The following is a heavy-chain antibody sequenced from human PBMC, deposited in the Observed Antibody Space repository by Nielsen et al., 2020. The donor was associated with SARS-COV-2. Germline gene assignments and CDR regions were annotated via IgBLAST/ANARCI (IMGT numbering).Heavy chain of an antibody. D-gene: IGHD6-19*01. J-gene: IGHJ4*02. Sequence: ASVKVSCKTSGYTFTSFAIHWVRQVPGQSLEWMGWINAGNGNTKYSQKFQGRVTMTRDTSANTAYMELSSLSSEDTAVYYCARITPSSGWDYWGQGTLVTVSS. CDR1: GYTFTSFA. CDR2: INAGNGNT. V-gene: IGHV1-3*01. CDR3: ARITPSSGWDY.